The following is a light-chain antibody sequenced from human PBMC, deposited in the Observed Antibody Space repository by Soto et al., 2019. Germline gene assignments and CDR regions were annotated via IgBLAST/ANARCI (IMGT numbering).Light chain of an antibody. V-gene: IGKV3-15*01. CDR1: QSVSSK. Sequence: DIVMTQSPATLSVAPGERATLSCRASQSVSSKLAWYQQTPGQAPRLIIYDASTRATGIPARFSGSGSGTEFTLTISSLQSEDFAVYYCQQFNNWPRTFGPGTKVDIK. CDR3: QQFNNWPRT. CDR2: DAS. J-gene: IGKJ1*01.